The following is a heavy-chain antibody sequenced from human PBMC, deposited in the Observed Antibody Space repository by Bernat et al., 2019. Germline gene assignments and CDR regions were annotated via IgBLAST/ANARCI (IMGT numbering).Heavy chain of an antibody. CDR1: GGSISSSSYY. CDR2: IYYSGST. CDR3: ARHSTMVRGVYWYFDL. J-gene: IGHJ2*01. V-gene: IGHV4-39*01. D-gene: IGHD3-10*01. Sequence: QLQLQESGPGLVKPSETLSLTCTVSGGSISSSSYYWGWIRQPPGKGLEWIGSIYYSGSTYYNPSLKSRVTTSVDTSKNQFSLKLSSVTAADTAVYYCARHSTMVRGVYWYFDLWGRGTLVTVSS.